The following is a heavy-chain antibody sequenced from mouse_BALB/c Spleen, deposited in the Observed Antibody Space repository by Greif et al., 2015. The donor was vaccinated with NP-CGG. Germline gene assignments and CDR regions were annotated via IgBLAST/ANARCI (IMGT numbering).Heavy chain of an antibody. CDR1: GYTFTSYW. V-gene: IGHV1-69*02. D-gene: IGHD3-1*01. CDR3: ARRRGYVGFDY. Sequence: QVQLKQSGAELVKPGASVKLSCKASGYTFTSYWMHWMKQRPGQGLEWIGEIDPSDSYTNYNQKFKGKATLTVDKSSSTAYMQLSSLTSEDSAVYYCARRRGYVGFDYWGQGTTLTVSS. J-gene: IGHJ2*01. CDR2: IDPSDSYT.